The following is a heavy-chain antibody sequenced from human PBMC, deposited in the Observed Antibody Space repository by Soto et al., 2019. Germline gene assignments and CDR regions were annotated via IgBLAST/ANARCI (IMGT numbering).Heavy chain of an antibody. D-gene: IGHD1-1*01. V-gene: IGHV4-34*01. J-gene: IGHJ6*01. CDR1: GGSFSGYC. CDR2: INHSGST. CDR3: ARDKLAPSWPYYYGMEV. Sequence: TSETLSHTCAVYGGSFSGYCWSWIRQPPGEGLEWVGEINHSGSTNYNPSLKSRVTISVDTSKNQFSLKLSSVTAAGTAVYYCARDKLAPSWPYYYGMEVWGQGTTVTVSS.